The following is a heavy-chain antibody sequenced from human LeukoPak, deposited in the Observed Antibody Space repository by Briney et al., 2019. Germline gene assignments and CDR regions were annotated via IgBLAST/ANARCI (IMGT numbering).Heavy chain of an antibody. J-gene: IGHJ6*03. CDR1: GFTFSSYW. D-gene: IGHD6-13*01. CDR3: ARGVERNRYSSSWYGNYYYMDV. CDR2: IKKDGSEK. Sequence: GGSLRLSCAASGFTFSSYWMSWVRQAPGKGLEWVANIKKDGSEKYYVDSVKGRFTISRDNAKNSLYLQMNSLRAEDTAVYYCARGVERNRYSSSWYGNYYYMDVWGKGTTVTVSS. V-gene: IGHV3-7*01.